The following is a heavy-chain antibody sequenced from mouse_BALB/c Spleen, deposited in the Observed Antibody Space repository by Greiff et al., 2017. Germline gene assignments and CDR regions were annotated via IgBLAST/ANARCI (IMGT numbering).Heavy chain of an antibody. CDR3: ARDDSSGYLHAMDY. CDR1: GFSLTSYC. CDR2: IWAGGST. J-gene: IGHJ4*01. Sequence: QVQLQQSGPGLVAPSQSLSITCTVSGFSLTSYCVHWVRQPPGKGLEWLGVIWAGGSTNYNSALMSRLSISKDNYKSQVYLKMNSLQTDDTAMYYCARDDSSGYLHAMDYWGQGTSVTVSS. D-gene: IGHD3-2*01. V-gene: IGHV2-9*02.